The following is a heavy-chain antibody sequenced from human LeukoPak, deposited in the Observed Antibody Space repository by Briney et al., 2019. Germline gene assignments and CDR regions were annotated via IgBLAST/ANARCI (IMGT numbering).Heavy chain of an antibody. J-gene: IGHJ4*02. V-gene: IGHV3-23*01. CDR2: ISGSGGST. CDR1: GFTFSSYA. Sequence: GGSLRLSCAASGFTFSSYAMGWVRQAPGKGLEWVSAISGSGGSTYYADSVKGRFTISRDNSKNTLYLQMNSLRAEDTAVYYCAKHGLGDYIVGGDFDYWGQGTLVTVSS. CDR3: AKHGLGDYIVGGDFDY. D-gene: IGHD1-26*01.